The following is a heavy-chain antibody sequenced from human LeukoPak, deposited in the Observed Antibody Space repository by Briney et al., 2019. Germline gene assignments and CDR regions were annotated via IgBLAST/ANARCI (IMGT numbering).Heavy chain of an antibody. J-gene: IGHJ4*02. Sequence: SETLSLTCAVYGGSFSGYYWSWIRQPPGKGLEWIGEINHSGSTNYNPSLKSRVTISVDKSKNQFSLKLSSVTAADTAVYYCARSGAAAGSYYFDYWGQGTLVTVSS. CDR2: INHSGST. CDR1: GGSFSGYY. CDR3: ARSGAAAGSYYFDY. D-gene: IGHD6-13*01. V-gene: IGHV4-34*01.